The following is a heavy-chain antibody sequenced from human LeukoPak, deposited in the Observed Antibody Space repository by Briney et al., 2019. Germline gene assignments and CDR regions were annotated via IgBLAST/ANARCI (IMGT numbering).Heavy chain of an antibody. J-gene: IGHJ4*02. D-gene: IGHD3-3*01. CDR1: GFTFSSYW. CDR2: LISDGSSA. V-gene: IGHV3-74*01. Sequence: PGGSLRLSCAASGFTFSSYWMHWVRQAPGKGLVWVSRLISDGSSASYADSVKGRFTISRDNTKNILYLQMNSLRAEDTAVYYCARARSGNHKLSFDYWGQGTLVTVSS. CDR3: ARARSGNHKLSFDY.